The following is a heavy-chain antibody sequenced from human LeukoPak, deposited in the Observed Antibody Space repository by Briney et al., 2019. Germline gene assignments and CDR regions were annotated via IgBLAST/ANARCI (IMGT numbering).Heavy chain of an antibody. J-gene: IGHJ6*02. CDR3: ARGWGRYCSSSSCSYYYYYGMDV. Sequence: PSETLSLTCAVYGGSFSGYYWSWIRQPPGKGLEWIGETNHSGSTNYNPSLKSRVTISVDTSKNQFSLKLSSVTAADTAVYYCARGWGRYCSSSSCSYYYYYGMDVWGQGTTVTVSS. CDR2: TNHSGST. V-gene: IGHV4-34*01. CDR1: GGSFSGYY. D-gene: IGHD2-2*01.